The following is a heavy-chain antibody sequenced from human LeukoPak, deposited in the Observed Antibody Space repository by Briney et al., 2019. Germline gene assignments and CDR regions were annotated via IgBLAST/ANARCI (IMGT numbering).Heavy chain of an antibody. CDR1: GFTVSTNY. Sequence: GGSLRLSCAASGFTVSTNYMSWVRQAPGKGLDWVSVIYDGGSTFYADSVKGRFTMSRDISKNTLYLQMNSLRAQDTAIYYCARHTGESGYTDAFDIWGQGTMVTVSS. CDR3: ARHTGESGYTDAFDI. J-gene: IGHJ3*02. V-gene: IGHV3-53*01. D-gene: IGHD3-22*01. CDR2: IYDGGST.